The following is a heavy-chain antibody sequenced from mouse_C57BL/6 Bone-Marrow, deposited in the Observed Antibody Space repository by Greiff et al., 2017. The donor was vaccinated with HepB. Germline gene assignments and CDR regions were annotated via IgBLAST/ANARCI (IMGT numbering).Heavy chain of an antibody. V-gene: IGHV1-82*01. Sequence: VQLMESGPELVKPGASVKISCKASGYAFSSSWMNWVKQRPGKGLEWIGRIYPGDGDTNYNGKFKGKATLTADKSSSTAYMQLSSLTSEDSAVYFCARGGTYWGQGTTLTVSS. J-gene: IGHJ2*01. CDR3: ARGGTY. D-gene: IGHD3-3*01. CDR2: IYPGDGDT. CDR1: GYAFSSSW.